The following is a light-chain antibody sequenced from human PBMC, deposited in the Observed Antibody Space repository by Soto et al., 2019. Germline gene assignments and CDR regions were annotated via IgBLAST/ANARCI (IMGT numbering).Light chain of an antibody. Sequence: QSPGTVSLSPGERASFSCRVSQIVSSNYLAWYQQKPGQAPRLLIYGASTRATAIPPRFSGSGSGTEFTLTISSLQSEDFAVYYCQQYNGWPRTFGQGTKVDI. V-gene: IGKV3-15*01. CDR3: QQYNGWPRT. J-gene: IGKJ1*01. CDR1: QIVSSN. CDR2: GAS.